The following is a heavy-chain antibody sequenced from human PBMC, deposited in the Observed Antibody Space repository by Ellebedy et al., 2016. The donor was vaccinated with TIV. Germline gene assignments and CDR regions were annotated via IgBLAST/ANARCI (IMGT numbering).Heavy chain of an antibody. CDR2: INTGNGNT. J-gene: IGHJ6*02. Sequence: ASVKVSCXASGHTFTSYGIHWVRQAPEQRLEWMGWINTGNGNTKYSQKLQGRVTITTDTSASTAYMELSSLMSEDTAVYYCATREWQDPMDVWGQGTTVTVSS. D-gene: IGHD3-3*01. V-gene: IGHV1-3*04. CDR1: GHTFTSYG. CDR3: ATREWQDPMDV.